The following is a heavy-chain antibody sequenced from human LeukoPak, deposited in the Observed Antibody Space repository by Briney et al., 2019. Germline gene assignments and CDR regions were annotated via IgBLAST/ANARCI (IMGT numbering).Heavy chain of an antibody. D-gene: IGHD3-22*01. CDR1: GYTFTSYG. CDR2: ISAYNGNT. CDR3: ARDGNYYDSSGYWYWFDP. Sequence: GASVKVSCKASGYTFTSYGISWVRQAPGQGLEWMGWISAYNGNTNYAQKLQGRVTMTTDTSTSTAYMELRSLRSDDTAVYYCARDGNYYDSSGYWYWFDPWGQGTLVTVSS. V-gene: IGHV1-18*01. J-gene: IGHJ5*02.